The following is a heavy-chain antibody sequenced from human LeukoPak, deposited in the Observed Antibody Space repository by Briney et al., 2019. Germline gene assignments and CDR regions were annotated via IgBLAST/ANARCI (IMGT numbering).Heavy chain of an antibody. CDR3: AREAVMPVAPVKIGTSDRPLYEYYGLDV. CDR2: ISNDGGNK. D-gene: IGHD1/OR15-1a*01. J-gene: IGHJ6*02. Sequence: GRSLRLSCATSGFTFSSYSMHWIRQAPGKGLEWVAVISNDGGNKFYADSVKGRFTISRDSSKNMVYLQMNSLRADDTAVYYCAREAVMPVAPVKIGTSDRPLYEYYGLDVWGQGTTVTVS. V-gene: IGHV3-30*03. CDR1: GFTFSSYS.